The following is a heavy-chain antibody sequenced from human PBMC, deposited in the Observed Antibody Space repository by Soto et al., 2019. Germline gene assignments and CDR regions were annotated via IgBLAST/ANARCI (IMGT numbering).Heavy chain of an antibody. D-gene: IGHD6-13*01. CDR2: IYYSGST. J-gene: IGHJ6*02. CDR1: GGSISSSGYY. Sequence: QVQLQESGPGLVKPSQTLSLTCTVSGGSISSSGYYWSWIRQHPGKGLEWIGYIYYSGSTYYNPSLKSRVTTPGAASKIRCSRMRSSVPAAATAVYYCAREEQPSAYYSSGMAVWGQGTTVTVSS. CDR3: AREEQPSAYYSSGMAV. V-gene: IGHV4-31*03.